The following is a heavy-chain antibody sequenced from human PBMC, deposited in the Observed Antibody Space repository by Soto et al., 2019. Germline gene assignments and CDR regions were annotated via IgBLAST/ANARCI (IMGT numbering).Heavy chain of an antibody. V-gene: IGHV1-2*02. CDR1: GNTHTIYF. CDR2: INSVSGGT. CDR3: ARGGSYYAH. D-gene: IGHD3-16*01. Sequence: QVQLVQSGAEVKQPGASVRVSCKASGNTHTIYFIHWLRQAPGQGLEWMGGINSVSGGTNYAPRFRGRVSMTRDTSSATAFMDLSGLRSDDTAVYYCARGGSYYAHWGQGTLVTVSS. J-gene: IGHJ4*02.